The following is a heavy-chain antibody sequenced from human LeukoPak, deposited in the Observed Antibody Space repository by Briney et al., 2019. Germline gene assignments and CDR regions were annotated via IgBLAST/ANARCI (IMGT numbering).Heavy chain of an antibody. D-gene: IGHD6-13*01. CDR1: GFTFSTYG. CDR3: AKEGYSRGYYTYYYMDV. Sequence: GGSLRLSCAASGFTFSTYGMRWVRQAPGKGLEWVAFIRYDGRNKYYADSVKGRFTISRDNSKNTLCLQMNSLRAEDTAVYYCAKEGYSRGYYTYYYMDVWGKGTTVTVSS. J-gene: IGHJ6*03. V-gene: IGHV3-30*02. CDR2: IRYDGRNK.